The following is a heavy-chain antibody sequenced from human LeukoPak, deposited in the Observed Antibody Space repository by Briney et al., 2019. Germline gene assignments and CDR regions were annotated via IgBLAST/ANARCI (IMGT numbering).Heavy chain of an antibody. D-gene: IGHD3-22*01. J-gene: IGHJ4*02. CDR1: GFTVSSNY. CDR2: IYSGGST. Sequence: GGSLRLSCAASGFTVSSNYMSWVRQAPGKGLEWVSVIYSGGSTYYADSVKGKFTISRDNSKNTLYLQMNSLRAEDTAVYYCARDPPYDSSGYYYLGYWGQGTLVTVSS. V-gene: IGHV3-66*01. CDR3: ARDPPYDSSGYYYLGY.